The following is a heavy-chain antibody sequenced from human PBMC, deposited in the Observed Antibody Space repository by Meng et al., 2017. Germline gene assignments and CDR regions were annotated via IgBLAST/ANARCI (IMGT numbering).Heavy chain of an antibody. V-gene: IGHV3-33*01. Sequence: GESLKISCAASGFTFSSYGMHWVRQAPGKGLEWVAVIWYDGSNKYYADSVKGRFTISRDNSKNTLYLQMNSLRAEDTAVYYCARDLRSYDFWSGYYTPFKNYYYYYGMDVCGQGITV. CDR2: IWYDGSNK. CDR3: ARDLRSYDFWSGYYTPFKNYYYYYGMDV. D-gene: IGHD3-3*01. J-gene: IGHJ6*02. CDR1: GFTFSSYG.